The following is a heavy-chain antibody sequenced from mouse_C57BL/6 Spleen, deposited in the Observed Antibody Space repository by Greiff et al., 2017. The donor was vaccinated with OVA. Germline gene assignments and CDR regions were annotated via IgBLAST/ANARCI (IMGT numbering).Heavy chain of an antibody. Sequence: VKLQQPGAELVRPGSSVKLSCKASGYTFTSYWMHWVKQRPIQGLEWIGNIDPSDSETHYNQKFKDKATLTVDKSSSTAYMQLSSLTSEDSAVYYCATSIYYYGSSYAMDYWGQGTSVTVSS. D-gene: IGHD1-1*01. CDR3: ATSIYYYGSSYAMDY. CDR2: IDPSDSET. J-gene: IGHJ4*01. CDR1: GYTFTSYW. V-gene: IGHV1-52*01.